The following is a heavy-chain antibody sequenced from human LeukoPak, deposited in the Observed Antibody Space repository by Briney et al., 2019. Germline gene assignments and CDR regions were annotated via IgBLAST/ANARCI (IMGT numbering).Heavy chain of an antibody. CDR1: GGSISSYY. CDR2: IYYSGST. D-gene: IGHD6-6*01. Sequence: SETLSLTCTVSGGSISSYYWSWIRQPPGKGLEWIGYIYYSGSTNYNPSLKSRVTISVDTSKNQFSLKLSSVTAADTAVYYCARVDSSSSDYYYYYMDVWGKGTTVTVSS. CDR3: ARVDSSSSDYYYYYMDV. V-gene: IGHV4-59*01. J-gene: IGHJ6*03.